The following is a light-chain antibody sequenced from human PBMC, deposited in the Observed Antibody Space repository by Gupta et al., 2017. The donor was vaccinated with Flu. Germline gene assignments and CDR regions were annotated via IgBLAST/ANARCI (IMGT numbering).Light chain of an antibody. CDR1: NVGSKS. V-gene: IGLV3-21*02. CDR3: QVQNSGRDLVV. CDR2: VDS. J-gene: IGLJ2*01. Sequence: YVLTQPPAVSVAPGQTATSTCGGTNVGSKSVHWYQLAPGRAPVLLLSVDSHRPSGIPERFSGSNSGNTATLTTSRADAGDGADYYCQVQNSGRDLVVFGGGTKLTVL.